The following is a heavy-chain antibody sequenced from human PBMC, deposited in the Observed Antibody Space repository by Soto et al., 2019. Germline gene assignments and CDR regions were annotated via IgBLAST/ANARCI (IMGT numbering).Heavy chain of an antibody. D-gene: IGHD3-3*01. V-gene: IGHV4-39*02. Sequence: QLQLQESSPGLVKPSETLSLTCSVSGGSISTDSYNWDWIRQSPGKGLEWIGTIYYDGTPSYNPSLKSQVTISADTSRNHFSLKVKSVTAADTAMYYCARFFGNAFDVWGQGTMVKVSS. CDR3: ARFFGNAFDV. CDR1: GGSISTDSYN. CDR2: IYYDGTP. J-gene: IGHJ3*01.